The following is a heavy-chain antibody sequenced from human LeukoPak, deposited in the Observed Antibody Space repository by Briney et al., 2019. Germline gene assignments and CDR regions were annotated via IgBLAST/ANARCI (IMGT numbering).Heavy chain of an antibody. D-gene: IGHD2-21*01. J-gene: IGHJ4*02. CDR2: IQNDASTE. Sequence: GRSLRLSCAASGFIFSHYGMHWVRQAPGKGLEWVAVIQNDASTENFADSVRGRFTISRDNSKNTVFLQMNSLRVEDTAVYYCARELSQIVWGGLDYGGQGTLVSVSS. V-gene: IGHV3-33*05. CDR1: GFIFSHYG. CDR3: ARELSQIVWGGLDY.